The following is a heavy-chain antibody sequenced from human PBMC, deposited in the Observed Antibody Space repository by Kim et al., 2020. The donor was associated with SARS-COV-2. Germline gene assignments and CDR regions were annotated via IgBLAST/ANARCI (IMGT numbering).Heavy chain of an antibody. D-gene: IGHD3-22*01. Sequence: IKYTDSVKGRLTISRDNAKNALYRQMNSLRDEDTAVYYCARDSSGQPFDSWGQGTLVIVSS. J-gene: IGHJ4*02. CDR2: I. CDR3: ARDSSGQPFDS. V-gene: IGHV3-48*02.